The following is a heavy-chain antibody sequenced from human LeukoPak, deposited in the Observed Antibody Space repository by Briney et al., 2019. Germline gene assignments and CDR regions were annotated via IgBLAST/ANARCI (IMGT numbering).Heavy chain of an antibody. V-gene: IGHV3-11*04. D-gene: IGHD1-14*01. Sequence: PGGSLRLSCAASGFAFSEYYMSWIRQAPGKGLEWVAKISSSGSTIYYADSVKGRFTISRDNAKNSLYPQMNILRAEDTAVYYCARGPGSRKCLQYWGQGTLVTVSS. CDR1: GFAFSEYY. J-gene: IGHJ1*01. CDR3: ARGPGSRKCLQY. CDR2: ISSSGSTI.